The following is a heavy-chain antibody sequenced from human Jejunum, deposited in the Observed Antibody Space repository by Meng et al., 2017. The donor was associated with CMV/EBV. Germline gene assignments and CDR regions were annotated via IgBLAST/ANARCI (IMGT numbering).Heavy chain of an antibody. CDR1: GYTFGSYG. D-gene: IGHD2-15*01. CDR3: ASGTPGRSYCDY. CDR2: FVNYVDT. J-gene: IGHJ4*02. V-gene: IGHV1-18*01. Sequence: QSGAEVKKPGASVRVSCKASGYTFGSYGIRWVRQAPGQGLEWMGWFVNYVDTYPAPKFQGRVTMTTDTHTNTAFMELRSLTSDDTAVYCCASGTPGRSYCDYWGQGTLVTVSS.